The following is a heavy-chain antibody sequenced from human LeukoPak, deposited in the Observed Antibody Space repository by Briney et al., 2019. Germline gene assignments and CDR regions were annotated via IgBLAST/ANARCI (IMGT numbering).Heavy chain of an antibody. CDR2: ISWNSGSI. CDR3: AKGPLVATFASALDY. J-gene: IGHJ4*02. CDR1: GFTFDDYA. D-gene: IGHD5-12*01. V-gene: IGHV3-9*01. Sequence: GGSLRLSCAASGFTFDDYAMHWVRQAPGKGLEWVSGISWNSGSIGYADSVKGRFTISRDNAKNSLYLQMNSLRAEDTALYYCAKGPLVATFASALDYWGQGTLVTVSS.